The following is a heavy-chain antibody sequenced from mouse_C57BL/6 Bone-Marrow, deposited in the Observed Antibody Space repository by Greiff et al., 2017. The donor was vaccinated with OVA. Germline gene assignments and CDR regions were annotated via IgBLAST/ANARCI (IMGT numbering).Heavy chain of an antibody. CDR1: GYTFTSYW. Sequence: QVQLQQPGAEFVKPGASVKLSCKASGYTFTSYWMPWVKQRPGQGLEWIGEIDPSDSYTNYNQKFKGKATLTVDTSSSTAYMQLSSLTSEDSAVYYCARWWGNTWCAYWGQGTLVTVSA. D-gene: IGHD1-1*02. V-gene: IGHV1-50*01. CDR2: IDPSDSYT. CDR3: ARWWGNTWCAY. J-gene: IGHJ3*01.